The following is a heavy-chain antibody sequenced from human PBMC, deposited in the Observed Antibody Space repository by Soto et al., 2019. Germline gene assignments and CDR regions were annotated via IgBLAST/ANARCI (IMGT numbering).Heavy chain of an antibody. D-gene: IGHD3-22*01. CDR1: GGSISSSSYY. CDR2: IYHGGSS. Sequence: SWTLSLTFTVSGGSISSSSYYWGWLRQPPGKGLGCIGSIYHGGSSYYNPSLNSRVTLSIDMTNNHVSLILNSVTAADTAVYYCARVGPWVQYYYDSSPYTFENWFDPWGQGTLVNVYS. CDR3: ARVGPWVQYYYDSSPYTFENWFDP. V-gene: IGHV4-39*02. J-gene: IGHJ5*02.